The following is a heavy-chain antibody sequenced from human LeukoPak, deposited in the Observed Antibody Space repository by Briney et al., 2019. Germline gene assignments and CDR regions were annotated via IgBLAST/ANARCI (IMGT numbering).Heavy chain of an antibody. D-gene: IGHD3-16*02. J-gene: IGHJ4*02. CDR1: GFTFSSYA. CDR2: ISGSGGST. CDR3: AKVGIMITFGGVIAPGYFDY. Sequence: GGSLRLSCAASGFTFSSYAMSWVRQAPGKGLEWVSAISGSGGSTYYADSVKGRFTISRDNSKNTLYLQMNSLRAEDTAVYYCAKVGIMITFGGVIAPGYFDYWGQGTLVTVSS. V-gene: IGHV3-23*01.